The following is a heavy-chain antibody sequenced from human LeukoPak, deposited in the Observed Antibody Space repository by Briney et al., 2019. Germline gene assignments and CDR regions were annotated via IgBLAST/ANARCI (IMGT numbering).Heavy chain of an antibody. CDR3: AKDQGYGSYYYYGMDV. CDR2: ISWNSGSI. CDR1: GFTFDDYA. V-gene: IGHV3-9*01. Sequence: GGSLRLSCAASGFTFDDYAMHWARQAPGKGLEWVSGISWNSGSIGYADSVKGRFTISRDNAKNSLYLQMNSLRAEDTALYYCAKDQGYGSYYYYGMDVWGQGTTVTVSS. D-gene: IGHD6-13*01. J-gene: IGHJ6*02.